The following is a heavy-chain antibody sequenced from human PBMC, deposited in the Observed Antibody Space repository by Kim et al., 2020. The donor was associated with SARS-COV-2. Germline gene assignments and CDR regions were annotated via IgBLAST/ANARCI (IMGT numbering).Heavy chain of an antibody. V-gene: IGHV1-69*13. CDR3: ARAVYDSDGFYFDS. D-gene: IGHD3-22*01. CDR2: IISMSDTP. J-gene: IGHJ4*02. Sequence: SVKVSCKAAGDTFRGYAFYWVRQAPGQGLQWMGGIISMSDTPNYAQNFQDRVTITADESTTTAYMELRRLRNEDTAVYYCARAVYDSDGFYFDSWGQGTLVTVSS. CDR1: GDTFRGYA.